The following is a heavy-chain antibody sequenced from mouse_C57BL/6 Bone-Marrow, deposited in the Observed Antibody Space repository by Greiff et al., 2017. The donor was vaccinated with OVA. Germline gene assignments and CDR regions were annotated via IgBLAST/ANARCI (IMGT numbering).Heavy chain of an antibody. V-gene: IGHV1-76*01. CDR2: IYPGSGNT. Sequence: VHLVESGAELVRPGASVKLSCKASGYTFTDYYINWVKQRPGQGLEWIARIYPGSGNTYYNEKFKGKATLTAEKSSSTAYMQLSSLTSEDSAVYFCARSDYDEDYWGQGTTLTVSS. J-gene: IGHJ2*01. D-gene: IGHD2-4*01. CDR1: GYTFTDYY. CDR3: ARSDYDEDY.